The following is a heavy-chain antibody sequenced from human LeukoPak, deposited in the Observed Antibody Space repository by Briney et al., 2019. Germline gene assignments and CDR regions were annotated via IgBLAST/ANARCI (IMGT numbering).Heavy chain of an antibody. V-gene: IGHV4-31*03. Sequence: SETLSLTCTVSGGSISSGGYYWSWIRQHPGKGLEWIGYIYYSGSTYYNPSLKSRVTISVDTSKNQFSLKLSSVTAADTAVYYCARGSPITGDFVGGVYGEFMVIDYWGQGTLVTVSS. CDR2: IYYSGST. CDR1: GGSISSGGYY. J-gene: IGHJ4*02. D-gene: IGHD7-27*01. CDR3: ARGSPITGDFVGGVYGEFMVIDY.